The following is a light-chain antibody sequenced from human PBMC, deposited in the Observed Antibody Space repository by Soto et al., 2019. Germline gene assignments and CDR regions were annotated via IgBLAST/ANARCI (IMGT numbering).Light chain of an antibody. CDR1: QDINKY. V-gene: IGKV1-39*01. CDR3: QQSYSSPYT. J-gene: IGKJ2*01. Sequence: DIQMTQSPSSLSAVVGDRVTITCRASQDINKYLNWYHQTPGKAPKLLIFSTSTLYSGVPSRFSGSRSGTDFTLTISSLQPEDFATYYCQQSYSSPYTFGQGTKVEIK. CDR2: STS.